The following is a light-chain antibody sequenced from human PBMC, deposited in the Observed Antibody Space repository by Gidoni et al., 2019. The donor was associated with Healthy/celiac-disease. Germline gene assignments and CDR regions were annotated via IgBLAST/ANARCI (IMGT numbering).Light chain of an antibody. CDR2: AAS. CDR1: QSVSSY. CDR3: QQRSNWPT. J-gene: IGKJ1*01. Sequence: ELVLTQSPAPLSLSPGKSATLSCRASQSVSSYLAWYQHKPGQAPRLLTYAASNRSTGIPARFGGSGSGTDFTLTISSLEPEDFAVYYCQQRSNWPTFGQGTKVEIK. V-gene: IGKV3-11*01.